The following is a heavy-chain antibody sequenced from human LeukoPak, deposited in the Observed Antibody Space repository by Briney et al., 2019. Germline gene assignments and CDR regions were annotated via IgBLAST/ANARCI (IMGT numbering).Heavy chain of an antibody. CDR2: IYYSGST. D-gene: IGHD3-10*01. V-gene: IGHV4-59*08. Sequence: PSETLSLTCTVPGGSISSYYWSWIRQPPGKGLEWIGYIYYSGSTNYNPSLKSRVTISVDTSKNQFSLKLSSVTAADTAVYYCARHAYGSGSYSDMDVWGQGTTVTVSS. CDR3: ARHAYGSGSYSDMDV. CDR1: GGSISSYY. J-gene: IGHJ6*02.